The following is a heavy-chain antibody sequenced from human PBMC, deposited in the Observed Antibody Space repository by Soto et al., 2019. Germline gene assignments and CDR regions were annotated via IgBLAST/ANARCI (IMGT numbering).Heavy chain of an antibody. CDR1: GGSIGSSSYY. J-gene: IGHJ3*02. V-gene: IGHV4-39*01. CDR3: ARHDYGDYGAFDI. CDR2: IYYRGST. Sequence: QLQLQESGPGLVKPSETLSLTCNVSGGSIGSSSYYWGWIRQPPGKGLEWIGSIYYRGSTYYNPSLKSRVTIFVDTSKNQFSLKLSSVTAADTAVYYCARHDYGDYGAFDIWGQGTMVTVSS. D-gene: IGHD4-17*01.